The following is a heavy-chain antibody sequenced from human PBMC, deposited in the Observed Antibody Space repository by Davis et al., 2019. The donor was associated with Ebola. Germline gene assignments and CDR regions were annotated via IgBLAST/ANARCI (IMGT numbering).Heavy chain of an antibody. CDR3: ARVAAMVWFDP. CDR1: GGSISSYY. V-gene: IGHV4-34*01. D-gene: IGHD5-18*01. J-gene: IGHJ5*02. CDR2: INHSGST. Sequence: MPSETLSLTCTVSGGSISSYYWSWIRQPPGKGLEWIGEINHSGSTNYNPSLKSRVTISVDTSKNQFSLKLSSVTAADTAVYYCARVAAMVWFDPWGQGTLVTVSS.